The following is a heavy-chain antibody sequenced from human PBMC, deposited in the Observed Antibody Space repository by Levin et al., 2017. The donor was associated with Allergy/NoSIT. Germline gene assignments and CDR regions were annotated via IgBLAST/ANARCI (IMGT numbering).Heavy chain of an antibody. CDR1: GYSFTSYW. Sequence: GESLKISCKGSGYSFTSYWIGWVRQMPGKGLEWMGIIYPGDSDTRYSPSFQGQVTISADKSISTAYLQWSSLKASDTAMYYCAKRTSLLAQDGEVEYFDYWGQGTLVTVSS. D-gene: IGHD3-3*01. CDR3: AKRTSLLAQDGEVEYFDY. CDR2: IYPGDSDT. J-gene: IGHJ4*02. V-gene: IGHV5-51*01.